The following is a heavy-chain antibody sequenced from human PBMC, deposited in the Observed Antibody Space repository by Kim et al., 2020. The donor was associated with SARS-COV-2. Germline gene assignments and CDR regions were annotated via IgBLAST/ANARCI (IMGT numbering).Heavy chain of an antibody. CDR2: INPNSGGT. V-gene: IGHV1-2*06. J-gene: IGHJ6*02. Sequence: ASVKVSCKASGYTFTGYYMHWVRQAPGQGLEWMGRINPNSGGTNYAQKFQGRVTMTRDTSISTAYMELSRLRSDDTAVYYCARDLFGSGYWALAYGMDVWGQGTTVTVSS. D-gene: IGHD3-3*01. CDR3: ARDLFGSGYWALAYGMDV. CDR1: GYTFTGYY.